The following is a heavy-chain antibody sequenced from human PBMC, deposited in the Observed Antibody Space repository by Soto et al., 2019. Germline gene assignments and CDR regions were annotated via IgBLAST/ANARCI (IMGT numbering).Heavy chain of an antibody. D-gene: IGHD6-13*01. CDR2: IIPYYNTL. V-gene: IGHV1-69*01. J-gene: IGHJ4*02. CDR3: ASGASRWYPYFFDS. Sequence: QAQVVQSGAEVRKPGSSVNLSCKASEGTFNSYAIAWVRQPPGQGLEWMGGIIPYYNTLNYAQKFQDRVTITSDDSTNTVYMELSSLRSDDTAGYFCASGASRWYPYFFDSWAQGTLVTVSS. CDR1: EGTFNSYA.